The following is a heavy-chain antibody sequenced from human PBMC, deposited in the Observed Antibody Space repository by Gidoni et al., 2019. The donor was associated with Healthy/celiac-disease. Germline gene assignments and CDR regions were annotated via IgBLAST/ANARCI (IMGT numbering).Heavy chain of an antibody. Sequence: QVQLQESGPGLVTPSQTLSLTCTVSGGSISSGDYYWSWIRQPPGKGLEWIGYIYYSGSTYYNPSLKSRVTISVDTSKNQFSLKLSSVTAADTAVYYCARFFNYDFWSGYSSKYYYGMDVWGQGTTVTVSS. CDR2: IYYSGST. CDR1: GGSISSGDYY. D-gene: IGHD3-3*01. CDR3: ARFFNYDFWSGYSSKYYYGMDV. V-gene: IGHV4-30-4*01. J-gene: IGHJ6*02.